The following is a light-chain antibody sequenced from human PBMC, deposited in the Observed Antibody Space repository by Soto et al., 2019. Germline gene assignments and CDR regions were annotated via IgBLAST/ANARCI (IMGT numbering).Light chain of an antibody. CDR1: QSVTSTS. Sequence: EIVLTQTPGTLSLSPGERATLSCRASQSVTSTSLAWYQHKLGQAPRLLIYDASSRATGIPDRFSGSGSGTDFTLTISRLEPEDFAVYFCQQFGTSPGTFGPGTKVDIK. CDR3: QQFGTSPGT. CDR2: DAS. V-gene: IGKV3-20*01. J-gene: IGKJ3*01.